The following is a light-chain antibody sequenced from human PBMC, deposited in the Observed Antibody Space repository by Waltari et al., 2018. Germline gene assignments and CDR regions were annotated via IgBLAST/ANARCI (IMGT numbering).Light chain of an antibody. Sequence: QSALTQPPSASGSPGQSVTISCTGTSSDVGGYNYVSWYQQYPGKAPELIIYEVSRRPSGVPERFSGSKSGNTASLTVSGLQAEDEADYYCSSYAGITNWVFGGGTKLTVL. J-gene: IGLJ3*02. CDR3: SSYAGITNWV. CDR2: EVS. V-gene: IGLV2-8*01. CDR1: SSDVGGYNY.